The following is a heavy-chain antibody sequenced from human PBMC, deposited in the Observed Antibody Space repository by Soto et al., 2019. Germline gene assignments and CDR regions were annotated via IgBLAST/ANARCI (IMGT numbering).Heavy chain of an antibody. D-gene: IGHD2-2*01. Sequence: QVQLQESGPGLVKPSQTLSLTCTVSGGSISSGGYYWSWIRQHPGKGLEWIGYIYYSGSTYYNPSLKSRVTISVDTSKNQFSLKLSSVTAADTAVYYCAIAGIVVVPAAIMGDAFDIWGQGTMVTVSS. CDR1: GGSISSGGYY. CDR3: AIAGIVVVPAAIMGDAFDI. V-gene: IGHV4-31*03. J-gene: IGHJ3*02. CDR2: IYYSGST.